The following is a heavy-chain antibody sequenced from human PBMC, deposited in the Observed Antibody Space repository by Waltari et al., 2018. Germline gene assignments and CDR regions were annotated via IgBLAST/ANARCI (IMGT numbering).Heavy chain of an antibody. CDR3: ARPPMSYCSGGSCFGYFDL. V-gene: IGHV4-39*07. CDR2: IYYSGST. J-gene: IGHJ2*01. Sequence: QLQLQESGPGLVKPSETLSLTCPVSGGSIRSSSYSWGWIRHPPGKGLEWIGSIYYSGSTYYNPSLKSRVTISVDTSKNQFSLKLSSVTAADTAVYYCARPPMSYCSGGSCFGYFDLWGRGTLVTVSS. CDR1: GGSIRSSSYS. D-gene: IGHD2-15*01.